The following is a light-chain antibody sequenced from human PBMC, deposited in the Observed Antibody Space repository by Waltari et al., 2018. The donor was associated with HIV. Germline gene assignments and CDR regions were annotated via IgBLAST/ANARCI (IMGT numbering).Light chain of an antibody. Sequence: QSVLTPPPSASGTPGQRVTISCSGSSSNIGSNYVYWYQHLPGTAPKLLIYRNNQRPSGVPDRFSCSKSGTSASLAISGLRSEDEADYYCAAWDDSLSGFWVFGGGTKLTVL. CDR3: AAWDDSLSGFWV. CDR2: RNN. CDR1: SSNIGSNY. V-gene: IGLV1-47*01. J-gene: IGLJ3*02.